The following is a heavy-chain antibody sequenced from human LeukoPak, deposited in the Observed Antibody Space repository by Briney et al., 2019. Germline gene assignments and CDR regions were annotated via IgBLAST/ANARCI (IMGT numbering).Heavy chain of an antibody. CDR1: GYSISSGYY. CDR3: ARSLPRYSSSWPPTYYYYMDV. J-gene: IGHJ6*03. V-gene: IGHV4-38-2*02. CDR2: IYHSGST. Sequence: SETLSLTCTVSGYSISSGYYWGWIRQPPGKGLEWIGSIYHSGSTYYNPSLKSRVTISVDTSKNQFSLKLSSVTAADTAVYYCARSLPRYSSSWPPTYYYYMDVWGKGTTVTVSS. D-gene: IGHD6-13*01.